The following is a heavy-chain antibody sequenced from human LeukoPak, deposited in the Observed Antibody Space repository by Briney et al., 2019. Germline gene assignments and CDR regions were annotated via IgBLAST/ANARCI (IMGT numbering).Heavy chain of an antibody. CDR3: ARDRPAEKISVWFGGPSGRLDPFDI. CDR2: IYYSGTA. CDR1: GASISGYH. Sequence: SETLSLTCTVSGASISGYHWSWIRQPPGKGLEWMGYIYYSGTANYNPSLESRVTISIDTSKNQISLNLSSVTAADTAIYYCARDRPAEKISVWFGGPSGRLDPFDIWGQGKMVIVSS. D-gene: IGHD3-10*01. J-gene: IGHJ3*02. V-gene: IGHV4-59*01.